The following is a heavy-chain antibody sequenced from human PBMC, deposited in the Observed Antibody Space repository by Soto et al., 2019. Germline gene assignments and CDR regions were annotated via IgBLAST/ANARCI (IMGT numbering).Heavy chain of an antibody. CDR1: GCSITTGGYY. D-gene: IGHD2-15*01. CDR3: ARTKCSGGSCYSWSLDY. V-gene: IGHV4-31*03. Sequence: PSEALSLTYPVSGCSITTGGYYGSWIRQLPGKGLEWIGHRYYSESTYYNPSLKSRVSISLDTSKNRFSLKLSFVTAADTAMYYCARTKCSGGSCYSWSLDYWGQGTPVTVSS. CDR2: RYYSEST. J-gene: IGHJ4*02.